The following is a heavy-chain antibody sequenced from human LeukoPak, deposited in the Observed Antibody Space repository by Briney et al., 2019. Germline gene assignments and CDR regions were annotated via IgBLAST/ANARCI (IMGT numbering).Heavy chain of an antibody. D-gene: IGHD3-22*01. V-gene: IGHV3-30-3*01. CDR1: GFTFSSYA. Sequence: GGSLRLSCAASGFTFSSYAMHWVRQAPGKGLEWVAVISYDGSNKYYADSVKGRFTISRDNSKNTLYLQMNSLRAEDTAVYYCAREYYDSSGRLLVDAFDIWGQGTTVTVSS. CDR2: ISYDGSNK. J-gene: IGHJ3*02. CDR3: AREYYDSSGRLLVDAFDI.